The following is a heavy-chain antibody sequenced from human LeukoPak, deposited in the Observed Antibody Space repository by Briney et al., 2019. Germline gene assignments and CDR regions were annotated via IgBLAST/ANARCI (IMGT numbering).Heavy chain of an antibody. J-gene: IGHJ4*02. V-gene: IGHV3-23*01. CDR2: ISGSGGST. CDR1: GFTFSSYA. Sequence: GGSLRLSCAASGFTFSSYAMSWVRQAPGKGLEWVSAISGSGGSTYYADSVKGRFIISRDNSKNTLYLQMNSLRAEDTAVYYCAKKGYYGSGHFDYWGQGTLVTVSS. D-gene: IGHD3-10*01. CDR3: AKKGYYGSGHFDY.